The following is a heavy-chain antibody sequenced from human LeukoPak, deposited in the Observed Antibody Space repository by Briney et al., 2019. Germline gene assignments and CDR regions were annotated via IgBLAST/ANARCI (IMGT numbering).Heavy chain of an antibody. J-gene: IGHJ4*02. V-gene: IGHV3-74*03. CDR1: GFTFSRYW. D-gene: IGHD3-10*01. Sequence: GGSLRLSCAASGFTFSRYWMHWVRQVPGKGLMWVSRISPDGSTTLYADSVKGRFTISRDNSKNTLYLQMNSLTDEDTAVYYCARDLSGSYMSDYWGQGTLVTVSS. CDR2: ISPDGSTT. CDR3: ARDLSGSYMSDY.